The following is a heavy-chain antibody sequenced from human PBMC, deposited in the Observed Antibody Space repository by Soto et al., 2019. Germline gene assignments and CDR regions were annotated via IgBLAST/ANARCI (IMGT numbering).Heavy chain of an antibody. D-gene: IGHD3-10*01. CDR2: IYDSGST. CDR3: ARKQAGYFYGIDY. Sequence: ASDTLSLTCTVSGGSITSGGYYWSWIRQHPGKGLEWLGYIYDSGSTFYNPSLKSRITLSVDTSKNQFSPKLSSVTVADTAVYFCARKQAGYFYGIDYWGQGTRVTVSS. V-gene: IGHV4-31*03. J-gene: IGHJ4*02. CDR1: GGSITSGGYY.